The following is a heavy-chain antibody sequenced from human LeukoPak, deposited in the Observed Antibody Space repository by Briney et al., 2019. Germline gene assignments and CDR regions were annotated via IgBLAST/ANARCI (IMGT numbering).Heavy chain of an antibody. CDR1: GGSISSGSYY. Sequence: SETLSLTCTVSGGSISSGSYYWSWIRQPAGKGLEWIGRIYTSGRTNYNPSLKSRVTLSVDTSKNQFSLKLSSVTAADTAVYYCARERGYSYGPSTNYYYYYYMDVWGKGTTVTVSS. J-gene: IGHJ6*03. CDR2: IYTSGRT. D-gene: IGHD5-18*01. V-gene: IGHV4-61*02. CDR3: ARERGYSYGPSTNYYYYYYMDV.